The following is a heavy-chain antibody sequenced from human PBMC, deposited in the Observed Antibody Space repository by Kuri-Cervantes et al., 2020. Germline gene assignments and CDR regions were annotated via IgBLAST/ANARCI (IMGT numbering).Heavy chain of an antibody. CDR1: GFTFSSHW. J-gene: IGHJ2*01. CDR3: ARADDCGGDCYDWYFDL. CDR2: IKQDGSEK. D-gene: IGHD2-21*02. V-gene: IGHV3-7*01. Sequence: GGSLRLSCAASGFTFSSHWMSWVRQAPGKGLEWVANIKQDGSEKYYVDSVKGRFTISRDNAKNSLYLQMNSLRAEDTAVYYCARADDCGGDCYDWYFDLWGRGTLVTVSS.